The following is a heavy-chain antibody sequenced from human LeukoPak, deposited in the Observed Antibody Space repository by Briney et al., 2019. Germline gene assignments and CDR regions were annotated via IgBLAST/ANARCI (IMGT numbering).Heavy chain of an antibody. D-gene: IGHD3-22*01. V-gene: IGHV4-59*12. CDR2: IHYNGNT. Sequence: SETLSLTCTVSGSMYNYYWSWIRQPPGKGLEWIGYIHYNGNTNYNPSLKSRVTISVDTSKNQFSLKLSSVTAADTAVYYCARSPVYYYDSSGYYPWGQGTLVTVSS. J-gene: IGHJ5*02. CDR1: GSMYNYY. CDR3: ARSPVYYYDSSGYYP.